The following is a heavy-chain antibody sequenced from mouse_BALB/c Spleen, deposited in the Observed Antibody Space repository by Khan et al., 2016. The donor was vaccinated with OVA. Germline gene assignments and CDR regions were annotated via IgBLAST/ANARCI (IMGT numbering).Heavy chain of an antibody. V-gene: IGHV1-5*01. Sequence: EVQLQQSGTVLARPGASVKMSCKASGYTFTSYWMHWVKQSPGQGLEWIGAIYPGNSDTNYNQKFKGKAKLTAVTSTSTAYMELSTLTNEDSAVYYCTRWVYWFAYWGQGTLVTVSA. CDR1: GYTFTSYW. J-gene: IGHJ3*01. CDR2: IYPGNSDT. CDR3: TRWVYWFAY.